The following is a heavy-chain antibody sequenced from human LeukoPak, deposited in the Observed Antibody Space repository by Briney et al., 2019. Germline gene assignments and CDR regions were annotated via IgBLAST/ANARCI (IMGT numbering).Heavy chain of an antibody. CDR2: ISGYNGNT. Sequence: GASVKISCKASGYTFTSYGISWVRQAPGRGLEWMGWISGYNGNTIYAQKLQGRVSMTTDTSTSTAYMDLRSLRSDDTAVYYCARDYCNNPTCHTREFDYWGQGTLVTVSS. J-gene: IGHJ4*02. CDR1: GYTFTSYG. V-gene: IGHV1-18*01. CDR3: ARDYCNNPTCHTREFDY. D-gene: IGHD2/OR15-2a*01.